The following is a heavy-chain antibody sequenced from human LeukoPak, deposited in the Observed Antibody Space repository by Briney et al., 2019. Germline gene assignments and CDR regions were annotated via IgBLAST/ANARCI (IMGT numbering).Heavy chain of an antibody. J-gene: IGHJ4*02. CDR1: GFTFSSYS. D-gene: IGHD6-13*01. Sequence: PGGSLRLSCAASGFTFSSYSMNWVRQAPGKGLEWVSSISSSSSYIYYADSVKGRFTISRDNAKNSLYLQMNSLRAEDTAVYYCALNRRGIAAAGTDGEYYFDYWGQGTLVTVSS. V-gene: IGHV3-21*04. CDR3: ALNRRGIAAAGTDGEYYFDY. CDR2: ISSSSSYI.